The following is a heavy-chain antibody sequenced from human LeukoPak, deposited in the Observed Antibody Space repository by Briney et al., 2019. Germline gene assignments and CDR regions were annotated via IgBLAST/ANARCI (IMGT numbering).Heavy chain of an antibody. J-gene: IGHJ4*02. CDR1: GFSLSTSGVG. Sequence: SGPTLVKPTQTLTLTCTFSGFSLSTSGVGVGWIRQPPGKALEWLALIYWNDDKRYSPSLKSRLTITKDTSKNQVVLTMTNMDPVDTATYYCAHKPQYYGSEYTYYFDYWGQGTLVTVSS. CDR3: AHKPQYYGSEYTYYFDY. V-gene: IGHV2-5*01. CDR2: IYWNDDK. D-gene: IGHD3-10*01.